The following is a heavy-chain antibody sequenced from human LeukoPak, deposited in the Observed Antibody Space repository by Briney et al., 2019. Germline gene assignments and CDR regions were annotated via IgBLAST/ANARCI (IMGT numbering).Heavy chain of an antibody. Sequence: SSETLSLTCTVSGDSFSSGGYYWSWIRQPAGKGLEWIGRIHTSGSTNHNPSLKSRVTMSLDTSKNQFSLKLSSVTAADTAVYYCTRKYEAFDIWGQGTMVTVSS. CDR2: IHTSGST. D-gene: IGHD2-2*01. CDR3: TRKYEAFDI. J-gene: IGHJ3*02. CDR1: GDSFSSGGYY. V-gene: IGHV4-61*02.